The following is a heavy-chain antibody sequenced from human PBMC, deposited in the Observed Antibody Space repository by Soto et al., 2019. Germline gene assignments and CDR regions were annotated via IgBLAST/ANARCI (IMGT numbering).Heavy chain of an antibody. D-gene: IGHD2-21*01. CDR2: IYPGDSDT. CDR3: ARLAYCGGDCYSPIDY. CDR1: GYSFTSYW. V-gene: IGHV5-51*01. J-gene: IGHJ4*02. Sequence: GESLKISCKGSGYSFTSYWIGWVRQMPGKGLEWMGIIYPGDSDTRYSPSFQGQVTISADKSISTAYLQWSSLKASDTAMYYCARLAYCGGDCYSPIDYWGQGTLVTVSS.